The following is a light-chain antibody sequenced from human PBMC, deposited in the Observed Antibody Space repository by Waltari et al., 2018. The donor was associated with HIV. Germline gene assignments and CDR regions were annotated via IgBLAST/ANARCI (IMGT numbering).Light chain of an antibody. J-gene: IGKJ1*01. Sequence: DLQMTQSPSTLPASVGDRITITCRASQSISSWCAWYQQKPGKAPKLQIYKASSLESGVPSRFSGSGSGTEFTLTISSLQPDDFATYYCQQYNSYSAFGQGTKVEIK. CDR1: QSISSW. CDR2: KAS. CDR3: QQYNSYSA. V-gene: IGKV1-5*03.